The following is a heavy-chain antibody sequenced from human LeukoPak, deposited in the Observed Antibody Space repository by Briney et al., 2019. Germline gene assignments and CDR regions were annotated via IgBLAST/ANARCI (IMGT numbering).Heavy chain of an antibody. V-gene: IGHV4-59*01. CDR2: IYYSGST. CDR3: ARGDRSMDV. Sequence: SETLSLTCTVSGSSISSYYWSWIRQPPGKGLKWIGYIYYSGSTNYNPSLKSRVTISVDTSKNQFSLKLSSVTAADTAVYYCARGDRSMDVWGQGTTVTVSS. CDR1: GSSISSYY. J-gene: IGHJ6*02.